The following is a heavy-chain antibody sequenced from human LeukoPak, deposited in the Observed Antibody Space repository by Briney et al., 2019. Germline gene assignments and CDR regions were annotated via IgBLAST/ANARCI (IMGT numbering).Heavy chain of an antibody. CDR2: IRYDGSNK. D-gene: IGHD5-18*01. V-gene: IGHV3-30*02. CDR1: GFSFSYYG. J-gene: IGHJ4*02. CDR3: AKGGSSWDTAREGYYFDY. Sequence: PGGSLRLSCAASGFSFSYYGIHWVRQAPGKGLEWVAFIRYDGSNKYYADSVKGRFTISRDNSKNTLYLQMNSLRAEDTAVYYCAKGGSSWDTAREGYYFDYWGQGTLVTVSS.